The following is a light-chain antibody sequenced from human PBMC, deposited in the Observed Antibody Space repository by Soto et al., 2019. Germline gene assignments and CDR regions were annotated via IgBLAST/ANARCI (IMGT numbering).Light chain of an antibody. CDR1: QSITNSY. V-gene: IGKV3-20*01. J-gene: IGKJ1*01. CDR3: QQYVNSPT. Sequence: EIVLTQSPGTLSLSPGERAALSCRASQSITNSYLAWYQQKPGQAPRLLIFGASSRASGIPDRFSGSGSGTDFTLTINRLAPEDFAVYFCQQYVNSPTFGQGTKVELK. CDR2: GAS.